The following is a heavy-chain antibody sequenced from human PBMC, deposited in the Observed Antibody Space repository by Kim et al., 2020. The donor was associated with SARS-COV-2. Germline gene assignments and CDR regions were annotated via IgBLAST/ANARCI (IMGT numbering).Heavy chain of an antibody. CDR1: GYTFTGYY. J-gene: IGHJ6*02. CDR3: ARAHYYGSGSYYLYYYYGMDV. D-gene: IGHD3-10*01. Sequence: ASVKVSCKASGYTFTGYYMHWVRQAPGQGLEWMGWINPNSGGTNYAQKFQGRVTMTRDTSISTAYMELSRLRSDDTAVYYCARAHYYGSGSYYLYYYYGMDVWGQGTTVTVSS. V-gene: IGHV1-2*02. CDR2: INPNSGGT.